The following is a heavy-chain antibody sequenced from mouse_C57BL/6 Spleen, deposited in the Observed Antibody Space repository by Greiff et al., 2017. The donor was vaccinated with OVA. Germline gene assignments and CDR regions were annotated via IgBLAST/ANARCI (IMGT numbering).Heavy chain of an antibody. J-gene: IGHJ4*01. V-gene: IGHV1-26*01. CDR1: GYTFTDYY. Sequence: EVQLQQSGPELVKPGASVKISCKASGYTFTDYYMNWVKQSHGKSLEWIGDINPNNGGTSYNQKFKGKATLTVDKSSSTAYMELRSLTSEDSAVYYCASPAYDYDGYYAMDYWGQGTSVTVSS. CDR3: ASPAYDYDGYYAMDY. CDR2: INPNNGGT. D-gene: IGHD2-4*01.